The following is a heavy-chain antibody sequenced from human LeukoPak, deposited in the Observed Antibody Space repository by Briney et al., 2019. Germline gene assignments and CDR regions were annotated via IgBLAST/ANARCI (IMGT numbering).Heavy chain of an antibody. Sequence: ASVKVSCKASGYTFTSYGISWVRQAPGQGLEWMGWISAYNGNTNYAQKLQGRVTMTTDTSTSTAYMELRSLRSDDTAVYYCARDQRITSFGVVIPQTNTSDYWGQGTLVTVSS. CDR2: ISAYNGNT. V-gene: IGHV1-18*01. D-gene: IGHD3-3*01. J-gene: IGHJ4*02. CDR1: GYTFTSYG. CDR3: ARDQRITSFGVVIPQTNTSDY.